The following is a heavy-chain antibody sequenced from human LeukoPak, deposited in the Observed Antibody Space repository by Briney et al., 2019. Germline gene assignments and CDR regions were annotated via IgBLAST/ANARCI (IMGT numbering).Heavy chain of an antibody. V-gene: IGHV1-2*02. D-gene: IGHD1-1*01. J-gene: IGHJ5*02. CDR3: ARYRYNWNGPDL. CDR1: GYTFTGYY. Sequence: ASVKVSCKASGYTFTGYYMHWERQAPGQGLEWMGWINPNSGGTNYAQKFQGRVTMTRDTSISTAYMELSRLRSDDTAVYYCARYRYNWNGPDLWGQGTLVTVSS. CDR2: INPNSGGT.